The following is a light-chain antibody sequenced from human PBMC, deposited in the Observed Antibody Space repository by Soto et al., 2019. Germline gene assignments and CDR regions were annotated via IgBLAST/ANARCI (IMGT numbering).Light chain of an antibody. V-gene: IGLV3-1*01. CDR1: KLGDKY. J-gene: IGLJ2*01. Sequence: SYELTQPPSVSVSPGQTASITCSGDKLGDKYACWYQQKPGQSPVLVIYQDSKRPSGIPERFSGSNSGNTATLTISGTQAMDEADYYCQACDSSTAVVFGGVTKLTVL. CDR2: QDS. CDR3: QACDSSTAVV.